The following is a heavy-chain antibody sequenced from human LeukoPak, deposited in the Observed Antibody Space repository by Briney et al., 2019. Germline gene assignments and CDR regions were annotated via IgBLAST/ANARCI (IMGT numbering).Heavy chain of an antibody. CDR2: IYVSGST. Sequence: SETLSLTCTVPGGSISSYYWSWIRQPAGKGLEWIGRIYVSGSTNYNPSLKSRVTMSVDTSKNQFSLKLSSVTAADTAVYYCARDRGTWNDDGFDYWGQGTLVTVSS. V-gene: IGHV4-4*07. J-gene: IGHJ4*02. CDR3: ARDRGTWNDDGFDY. CDR1: GGSISSYY. D-gene: IGHD1-1*01.